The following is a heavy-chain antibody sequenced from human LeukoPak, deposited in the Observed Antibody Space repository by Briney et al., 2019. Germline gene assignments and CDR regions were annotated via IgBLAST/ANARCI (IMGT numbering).Heavy chain of an antibody. CDR3: ARDRGIAAAGTNFDY. CDR2: IYHSGST. CDR1: GYSISSGYY. D-gene: IGHD6-13*01. J-gene: IGHJ4*02. V-gene: IGHV4-38-2*02. Sequence: KPSETLSLTCTVSGYSISSGYYWGWIRQPPGKGLEWIGSIYHSGSTYYNPSLKSRVTISVDTSKNQFSLKLSSVTAADTAVYYCARDRGIAAAGTNFDYWGQGTLVTVSS.